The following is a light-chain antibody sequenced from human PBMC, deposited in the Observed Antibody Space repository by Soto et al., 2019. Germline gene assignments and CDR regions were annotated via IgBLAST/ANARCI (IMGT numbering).Light chain of an antibody. CDR2: DAS. V-gene: IGKV1-33*01. J-gene: IGKJ4*01. CDR1: QNIFNY. Sequence: DVQLTQSPSPLPASVGDRFAITCQATQNIFNYLNWFQQRPGKAPQLLISDASPLKPGVPSRFSGQRSGTDFTLIISDLQPEDFATFFCQQDEDLPLTVGGGTGVEV. CDR3: QQDEDLPLT.